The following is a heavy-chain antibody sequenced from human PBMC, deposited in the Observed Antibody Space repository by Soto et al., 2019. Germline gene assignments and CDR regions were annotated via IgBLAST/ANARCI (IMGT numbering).Heavy chain of an antibody. CDR2: IIPFFGTA. CDR3: GAGRGPLPIYSYGMDV. D-gene: IGHD2-15*01. CDR1: GGTFSSYA. Sequence: GASVKVSCKASGGTFSSYAISWVRQAPGQGLEWMGGIIPFFGTANYAKKFQGRVTITADESTSTAYMELSSLRSEDTAVYNCGAGRGPLPIYSYGMDVWGQGTMVTVSS. V-gene: IGHV1-69*13. J-gene: IGHJ6*02.